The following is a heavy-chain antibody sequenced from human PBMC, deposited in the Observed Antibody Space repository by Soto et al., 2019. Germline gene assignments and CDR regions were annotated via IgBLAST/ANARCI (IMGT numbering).Heavy chain of an antibody. Sequence: ASVKVSCKASGYTFTSYAMHWVRQAPGQRLEWKGRINAGNSNTKYSQKFQGRVTITRDTSASTAYMELSSLRSEDTVVYYCARDRYCSGGSCLDYFDYWGQGTLVTVSS. CDR1: GYTFTSYA. J-gene: IGHJ4*02. CDR3: ARDRYCSGGSCLDYFDY. V-gene: IGHV1-3*01. CDR2: INAGNSNT. D-gene: IGHD2-15*01.